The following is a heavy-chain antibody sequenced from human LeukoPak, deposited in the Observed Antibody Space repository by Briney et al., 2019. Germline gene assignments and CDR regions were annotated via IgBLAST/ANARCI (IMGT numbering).Heavy chain of an antibody. V-gene: IGHV4-39*01. D-gene: IGHD3-22*01. CDR3: ASFIMDYDSSGYYGY. J-gene: IGHJ4*02. CDR2: IYYSGST. Sequence: SETLSLTCTVSGGSISSSSYYWGWIRQPPGKGLEWIGSIYYSGSTYYNPSLKSRVTISVDTSKNQFSLKLSSVTAAYTAVYYCASFIMDYDSSGYYGYWGQGTLVTVSS. CDR1: GGSISSSSYY.